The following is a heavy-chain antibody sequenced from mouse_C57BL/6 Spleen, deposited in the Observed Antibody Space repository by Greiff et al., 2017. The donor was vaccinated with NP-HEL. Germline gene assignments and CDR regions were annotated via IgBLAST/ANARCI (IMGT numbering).Heavy chain of an antibody. CDR3: ARQRIYDGYGWFAY. Sequence: QVQLQQPGAELVMPGASVKLSCKASGYTFTSYWMHWVKQRPGQGLEWIGEIDPSDSYTNYNQKFKGKSTLTVDKSSSTAYMQLSSLTSEDSAVYYCARQRIYDGYGWFAYWGQGTLVTVAA. CDR1: GYTFTSYW. J-gene: IGHJ3*01. CDR2: IDPSDSYT. V-gene: IGHV1-69*01. D-gene: IGHD2-3*01.